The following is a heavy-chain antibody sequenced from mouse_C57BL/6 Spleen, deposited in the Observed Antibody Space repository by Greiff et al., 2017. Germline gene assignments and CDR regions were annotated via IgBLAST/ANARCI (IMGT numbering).Heavy chain of an antibody. Sequence: VQLQQPGAELVMPGASVKLSCKASGYTFTCYWMHWVKQRPGQGLEWIGELDPSDSYTNYNQKFKGKSTLTVDKSSSTAYMQLSSLTSEDSAVYYCARWYYYFDYWGQGTTLTVSS. CDR2: LDPSDSYT. CDR1: GYTFTCYW. J-gene: IGHJ2*01. V-gene: IGHV1-69*01. D-gene: IGHD1-1*02. CDR3: ARWYYYFDY.